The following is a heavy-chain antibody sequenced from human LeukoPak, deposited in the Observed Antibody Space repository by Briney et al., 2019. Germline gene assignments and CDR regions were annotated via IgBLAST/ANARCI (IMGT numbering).Heavy chain of an antibody. Sequence: ASVKVSCKVSGYTLTELSMHWVRQAPGKGLEWMGGFDPEDGETIYAQKFQGRVTMTEDTSTDTAYMELSSLRSEDTAVYYCATVPQKDTIFGVVTSHYFDCWGQGTLVTVSS. J-gene: IGHJ4*02. D-gene: IGHD3-3*01. CDR3: ATVPQKDTIFGVVTSHYFDC. CDR1: GYTLTELS. V-gene: IGHV1-24*01. CDR2: FDPEDGET.